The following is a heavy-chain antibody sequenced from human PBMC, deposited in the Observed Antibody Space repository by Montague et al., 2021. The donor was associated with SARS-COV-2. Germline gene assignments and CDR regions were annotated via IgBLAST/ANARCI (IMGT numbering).Heavy chain of an antibody. CDR2: VHYTGSS. D-gene: IGHD1-1*01. V-gene: IGHV4-59*01. CDR3: ARAQNTCFIANCVIYFDV. CDR1: GDSISSYY. Sequence: SETLSLTCEVSGDSISSYYWSWIRQSPGKGLEWIGYVHYTGSSKHTPSLKTRVTLSLDTPKNHFSLKLRSVTAADTAIYYCARAQNTCFIANCVIYFDVWGLGALVTVS. J-gene: IGHJ4*02.